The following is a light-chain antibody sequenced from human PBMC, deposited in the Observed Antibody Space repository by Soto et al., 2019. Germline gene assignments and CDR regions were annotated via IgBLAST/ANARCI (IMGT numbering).Light chain of an antibody. J-gene: IGKJ3*01. CDR3: HQYYSFPFT. CDR1: QGISNY. Sequence: VIWMTQSPSLLSASTEDRVTISCRMSQGISNYLDWYQQKSGKAPELLIYAASTLQSGVPSRFSGSESGTDFTLTISSLQSDYVATYYCHQYYSFPFTFGPGTKVDIK. CDR2: AAS. V-gene: IGKV1D-8*01.